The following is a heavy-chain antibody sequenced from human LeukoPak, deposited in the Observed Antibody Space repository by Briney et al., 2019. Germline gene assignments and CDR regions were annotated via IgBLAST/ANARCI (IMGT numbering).Heavy chain of an antibody. Sequence: SVKVSCKASGGTFSSYAISWVRQAPGQGLEWMGRIIPILDIANYAQNFQGRVTITADKSTSTAYMELSSLRSEDTAVYYCAGPVTMDTEDAFDIWGQGTMVTVSS. CDR1: GGTFSSYA. V-gene: IGHV1-69*04. CDR2: IIPILDIA. CDR3: AGPVTMDTEDAFDI. D-gene: IGHD3-10*01. J-gene: IGHJ3*02.